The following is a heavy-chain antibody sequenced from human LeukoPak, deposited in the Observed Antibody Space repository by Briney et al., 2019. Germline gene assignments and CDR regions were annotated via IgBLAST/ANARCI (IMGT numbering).Heavy chain of an antibody. V-gene: IGHV4-30-2*01. Sequence: ASETLSLTCTVSGGSISSGDYSWSWIRQPLGKGLEWIGYISHSGSTYYNSSLKRRVTISVDRSKSQFSLDLNSVTAADTAVYYCAKTPGYFDYWGQGTPVTVSS. CDR2: ISHSGST. J-gene: IGHJ4*02. CDR3: AKTPGYFDY. D-gene: IGHD2-15*01. CDR1: GGSISSGDYS.